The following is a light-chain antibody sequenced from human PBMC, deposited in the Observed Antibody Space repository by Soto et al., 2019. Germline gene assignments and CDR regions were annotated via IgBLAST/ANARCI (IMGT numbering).Light chain of an antibody. CDR2: GVS. CDR3: QQYSDCPLT. J-gene: IGKJ4*01. V-gene: IGKV3D-15*01. CDR1: QSVRSH. Sequence: EIVLTQSPATLSLSPGETATLSCRASQSVRSHLAWFQQKPGQAPRLLMYGVSTRATGMPARFSGSGSGTEFTLIISSLQSEDIADYYCQQYSDCPLTFGGGTKVEIK.